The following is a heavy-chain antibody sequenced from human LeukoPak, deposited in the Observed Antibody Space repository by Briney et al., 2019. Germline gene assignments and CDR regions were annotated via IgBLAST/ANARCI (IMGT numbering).Heavy chain of an antibody. Sequence: PSETLSLTCAVSGASISTVGYSWSWIRQPPGKGLEWIGYIFPTGSTSYNPSLKSRLTISLDRSNNQFSLRPNSVTAADTAVYYCARMAGRTVDHWAQGTLVTVSS. V-gene: IGHV4-30-2*01. D-gene: IGHD1-1*01. CDR1: GASISTVGYS. J-gene: IGHJ4*02. CDR3: ARMAGRTVDH. CDR2: IFPTGST.